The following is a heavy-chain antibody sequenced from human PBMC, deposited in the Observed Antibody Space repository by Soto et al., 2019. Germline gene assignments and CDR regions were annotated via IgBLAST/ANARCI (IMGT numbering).Heavy chain of an antibody. CDR1: GGSISSGGYS. CDR3: AREGYIGYDSPGYFDY. CDR2: IYHSGST. J-gene: IGHJ4*02. V-gene: IGHV4-30-2*01. Sequence: QLQLQESGSGLVKPSQTLSLTCAVSGGSISSGGYSWSWIRQPPGKGLEWIGYIYHSGSTYYNPSLKSRVTISVDRSKNQFSLKLSSVTAADTAVYYCAREGYIGYDSPGYFDYWGQGTLVTVSS. D-gene: IGHD5-12*01.